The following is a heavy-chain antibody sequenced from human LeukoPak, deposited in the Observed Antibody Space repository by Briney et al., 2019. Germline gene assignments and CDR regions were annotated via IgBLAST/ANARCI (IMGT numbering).Heavy chain of an antibody. V-gene: IGHV3-48*02. CDR1: GFTFRSYA. J-gene: IGHJ4*02. CDR3: ARDSGYSYADDY. CDR2: ITYNSGTI. D-gene: IGHD5-18*01. Sequence: GGSLSLSGAASGFTFRSYAMQWVRQAPGKGLEWVSYITYNSGTIFYADSVKGRFTISRDNAKDSLYLQMSSLRDEDTAVYYCARDSGYSYADDYWGQGTLVTVSS.